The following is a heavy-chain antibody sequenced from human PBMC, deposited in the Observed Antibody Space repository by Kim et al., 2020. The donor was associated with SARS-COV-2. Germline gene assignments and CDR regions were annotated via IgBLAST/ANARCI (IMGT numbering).Heavy chain of an antibody. J-gene: IGHJ3*02. V-gene: IGHV4-4*09. CDR2: VYHGGST. Sequence: SETLSLTCTVSGLPVSSLYWSWIRQVPGKGLEWIGYVYHGGSTNRNPSLESRVTISVDTSHNQFSLKLSFVTAADTAVYYCDHSRGYLDAFEIWGRGTMV. CDR1: GLPVSSLY. CDR3: DHSRGYLDAFEI. D-gene: IGHD3-22*01.